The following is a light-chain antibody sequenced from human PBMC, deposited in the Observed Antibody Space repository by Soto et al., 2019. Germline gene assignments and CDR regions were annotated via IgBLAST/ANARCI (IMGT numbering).Light chain of an antibody. Sequence: DIQMTKSPSTLSASVGDRVTISCRATQSISTWLAWYQQKPGKAPKLLIYKASTLENGVPSRFSGSGSGTEFTLTISSLQPEDFATYFCQQYSNYWTVGQGTKVDIK. V-gene: IGKV1-5*03. J-gene: IGKJ1*01. CDR2: KAS. CDR3: QQYSNYWT. CDR1: QSISTW.